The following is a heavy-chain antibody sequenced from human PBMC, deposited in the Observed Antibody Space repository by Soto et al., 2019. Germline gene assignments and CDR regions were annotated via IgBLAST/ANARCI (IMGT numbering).Heavy chain of an antibody. J-gene: IGHJ2*01. CDR3: ARDVPSNPWYFDL. CDR2: IWYDGSNK. CDR1: GFTFSSYG. Sequence: QVQLVESGGGVVQPGRSLRLSCAASGFTFSSYGMHWVRQAPGKGLEWVAVIWYDGSNKYYADSVKGRFTISRDNSKNTLYLQMNSLRAEDTAVYYCARDVPSNPWYFDLWGRGTLVTVSS. D-gene: IGHD2-2*01. V-gene: IGHV3-33*01.